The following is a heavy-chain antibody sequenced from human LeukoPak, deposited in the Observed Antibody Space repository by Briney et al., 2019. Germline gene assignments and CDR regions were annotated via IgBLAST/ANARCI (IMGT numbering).Heavy chain of an antibody. CDR2: ISGDGGST. CDR1: GFTFEDYA. D-gene: IGHD4-17*01. J-gene: IGHJ4*02. CDR3: AKGWNGDYAFDY. Sequence: GGSLRLSXAASGFTFEDYAMHWVRQAPGKGLEWVSLISGDGGSTYYADSVKGRFTISRDNSKNSLYLQMNSLRTEDTALYYCAKGWNGDYAFDYWGQGTLVTVSS. V-gene: IGHV3-43*02.